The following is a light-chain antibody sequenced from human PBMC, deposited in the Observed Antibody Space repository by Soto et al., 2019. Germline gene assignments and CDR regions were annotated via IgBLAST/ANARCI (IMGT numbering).Light chain of an antibody. CDR2: DVN. V-gene: IGLV2-8*01. J-gene: IGLJ2*01. CDR1: SSDVGAYNY. Sequence: QSALTQPPSASGSPGQSVTISCAGTSSDVGAYNYVSWYQQHPGKAPKLIIYDVNKRPSGVPDRFSGSKSGNTASLTVSGLQAEDEADYYCAAWDDSLDSPVFGGGTKVTVL. CDR3: AAWDDSLDSPV.